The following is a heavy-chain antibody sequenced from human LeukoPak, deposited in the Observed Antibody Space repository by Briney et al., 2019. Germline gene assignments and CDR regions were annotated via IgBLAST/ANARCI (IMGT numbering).Heavy chain of an antibody. Sequence: SETLSLTCSVTGDSITSTSYYWARLRQPPGKGLVWIGSIYFSGTTNYNPSLQSRVTLSVDTSRNQFSLILSSVTAADTAVYYCARQIRYTYDPNWFHPWSQGALVTVSS. CDR3: ARQIRYTYDPNWFHP. J-gene: IGHJ5*02. CDR2: IYFSGTT. D-gene: IGHD5-12*01. CDR1: GDSITSTSYY. V-gene: IGHV4-39*01.